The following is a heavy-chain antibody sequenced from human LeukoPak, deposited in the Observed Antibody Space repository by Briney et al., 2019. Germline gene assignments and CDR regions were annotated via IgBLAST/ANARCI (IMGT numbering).Heavy chain of an antibody. J-gene: IGHJ2*01. Sequence: KSSETLSLTCTVSGGSISSGGYYWSWIRQHPGKGLEWIGYIYYSGNTYYTPSLKNRVTISVATSKNQFSLRLSSVTAVDTAVYYCARGGGGYSWYFDLWGRGTLVTVSS. V-gene: IGHV4-31*03. CDR3: ARGGGGYSWYFDL. CDR1: GGSISSGGYY. D-gene: IGHD5-12*01. CDR2: IYYSGNT.